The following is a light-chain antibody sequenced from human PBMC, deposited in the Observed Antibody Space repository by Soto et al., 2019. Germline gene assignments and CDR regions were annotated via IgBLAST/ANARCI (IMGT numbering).Light chain of an antibody. V-gene: IGKV1-9*01. CDR2: ASS. CDR3: QQLNSYST. J-gene: IGKJ5*01. CDR1: QGISSY. Sequence: DIQLTQSPSFLSASVGDRVTITCRASQGISSYLAWYQQKPGTAPRLLIYASSTLQSGVPSRFSGSGSGTDFTLTISSLQPEDFATYYCQQLNSYSTFGQGTRLXIK.